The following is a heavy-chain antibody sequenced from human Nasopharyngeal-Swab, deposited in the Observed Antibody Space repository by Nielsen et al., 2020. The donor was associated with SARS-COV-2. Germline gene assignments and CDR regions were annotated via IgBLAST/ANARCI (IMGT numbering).Heavy chain of an antibody. CDR3: ARDDSGWNRGAFDI. CDR2: ISSSSSTI. V-gene: IGHV3-48*02. CDR1: GFTFSSYS. D-gene: IGHD6-19*01. Sequence: GESLKISCAASGFTFSSYSMNWVRQAPGKGLEWVSYISSSSSTIYYADSVKGRFTISRDNAKNSLYLQMNSLRDEDTAVYYCARDDSGWNRGAFDIWSQGTMVTVSS. J-gene: IGHJ3*02.